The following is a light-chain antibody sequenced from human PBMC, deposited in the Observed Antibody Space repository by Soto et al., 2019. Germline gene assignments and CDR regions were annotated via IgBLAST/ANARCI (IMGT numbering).Light chain of an antibody. J-gene: IGKJ2*01. V-gene: IGKV3-15*01. CDR3: QQYSNWPYT. CDR2: GAS. Sequence: EIVMTQSPATLSVSPGERATLSCRASQSVSSNLAWYQQKPGQAPRLFIYGASTRATGIPARFSGSGSGTEFTLTISSLQSEDFAVYYCQQYSNWPYTFGQGTKLEIK. CDR1: QSVSSN.